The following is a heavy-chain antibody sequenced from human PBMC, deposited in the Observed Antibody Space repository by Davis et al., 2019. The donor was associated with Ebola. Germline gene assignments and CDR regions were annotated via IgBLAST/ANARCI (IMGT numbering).Heavy chain of an antibody. J-gene: IGHJ6*02. CDR1: GGSFSGYQ. V-gene: IGHV4-34*01. CDR2: INHSGST. Sequence: MPSETLSLTCAVYGGSFSGYQWSWIRQPPGKGLEWIGEINHSGSTNYNPSLKSRVIISVDTSKNQFSLKLRSVTAAGPAVYYCAGGGSGDYGMDVWGQGTTVTVPS. D-gene: IGHD3-10*01. CDR3: AGGGSGDYGMDV.